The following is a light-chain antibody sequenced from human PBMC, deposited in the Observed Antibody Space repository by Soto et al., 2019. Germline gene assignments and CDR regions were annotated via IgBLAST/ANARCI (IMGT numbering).Light chain of an antibody. CDR3: RQYVRSAPMYP. V-gene: IGKV3-20*01. Sequence: VLTQSPGTLSLSPGERATLSCRTSQSVSSSYLAWYQQKSGQAPSLLIYGASIRATGVPDRFSGSGFGTDFTLTISRLEPEDFAVYSYRQYVRSAPMYPFGQGTKLEIK. CDR2: GAS. J-gene: IGKJ2*01. CDR1: QSVSSSY.